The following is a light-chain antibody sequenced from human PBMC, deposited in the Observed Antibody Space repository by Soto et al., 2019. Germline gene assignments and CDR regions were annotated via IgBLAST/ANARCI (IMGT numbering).Light chain of an antibody. CDR3: QHYGSSPPLT. CDR2: GAS. V-gene: IGKV3-20*01. CDR1: QSVSSTF. Sequence: EFVLTQSPGTLSLSPGERATLSCRASQSVSSTFLAWYQQKLGQAPRLLIYGASTRGTAIPDRFSGSGSGTDFTLTISRLEPEDFAVYYCQHYGSSPPLTFGGGTKVEIK. J-gene: IGKJ4*01.